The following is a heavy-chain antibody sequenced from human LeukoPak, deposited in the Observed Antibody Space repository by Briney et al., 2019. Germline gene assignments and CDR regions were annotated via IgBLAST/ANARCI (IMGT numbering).Heavy chain of an antibody. CDR1: GGSFSGYY. CDR2: IYTSGST. J-gene: IGHJ6*03. D-gene: IGHD1-26*01. CDR3: ARAVSGYYYYYMDV. V-gene: IGHV4-59*10. Sequence: PSETLSLTCAVYGGSFSGYYWSWIRQPAGKGLEWIGRIYTSGSTNYNPSLKSRVTMSVDTSKNQFSLKLSSVTAADTAVYYCARAVSGYYYYYMDVWGKGTTVTISS.